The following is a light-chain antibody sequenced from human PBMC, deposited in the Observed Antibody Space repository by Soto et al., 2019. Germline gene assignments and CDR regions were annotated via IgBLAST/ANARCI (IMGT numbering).Light chain of an antibody. V-gene: IGLV1-47*01. CDR1: SSNVGSNY. J-gene: IGLJ2*01. CDR2: RNN. Sequence: QSVLTQPPSASGTPGQRVTISCSGSSSNVGSNYVYWYQQLPGTAPKLLIYRNNQRPSGAPGRFSASKAGTSASPAISGLRSEDESDYYCAAWDDSLSGPLFGGGTTLTVL. CDR3: AAWDDSLSGPL.